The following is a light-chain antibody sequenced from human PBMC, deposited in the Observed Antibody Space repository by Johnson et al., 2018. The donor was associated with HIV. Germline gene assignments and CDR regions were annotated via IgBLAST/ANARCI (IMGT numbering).Light chain of an antibody. Sequence: QSVLTQPPSVSAAPGQNVNISCSGGSSNIGSNYVSWYQQFPGTTPKLLIYENNKRPSGIPDRFSDSQSGTSATLAITGLRPGDEADYYCGAWHSSLSGGLYLFGTGTKVTVL. CDR2: ENN. J-gene: IGLJ1*01. V-gene: IGLV1-51*02. CDR3: GAWHSSLSGGLYL. CDR1: SSNIGSNY.